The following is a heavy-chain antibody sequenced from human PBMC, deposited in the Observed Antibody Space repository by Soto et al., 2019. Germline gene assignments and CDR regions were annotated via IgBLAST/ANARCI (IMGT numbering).Heavy chain of an antibody. D-gene: IGHD3-3*01. J-gene: IGHJ4*02. CDR1: GGSISSGGYY. CDR2: IYYSGST. CDR3: AREKPYYDFWSSYYTSRQEFDY. Sequence: PSETLSLTCTVSGGSISSGGYYWSWIRQHPGKGLEWIGYIYYSGSTYYNPSLKSRVTISVDTSKNQFSLKLSSVTAADTAVYYCAREKPYYDFWSSYYTSRQEFDYWGQGTLVTVSS. V-gene: IGHV4-31*03.